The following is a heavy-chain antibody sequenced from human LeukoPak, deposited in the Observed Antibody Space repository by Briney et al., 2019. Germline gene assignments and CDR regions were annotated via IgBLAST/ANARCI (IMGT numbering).Heavy chain of an antibody. D-gene: IGHD2-2*01. CDR1: GVSITSGAYY. Sequence: PSQTLSLTCAVSGVSITSGAYYWSWIRQHPGKGLQWIGYIDYSGSTYYNPSLKSRVTISIDTSKNQFSLKLGSVTAADTAVYYCARILGYCSSTSCHHFDYWGQGTLVTVSS. CDR2: IDYSGST. J-gene: IGHJ4*02. V-gene: IGHV4-31*11. CDR3: ARILGYCSSTSCHHFDY.